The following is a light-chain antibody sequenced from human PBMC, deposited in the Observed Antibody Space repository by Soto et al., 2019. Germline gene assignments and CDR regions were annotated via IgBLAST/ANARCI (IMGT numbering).Light chain of an antibody. CDR3: QQYGSSPVT. Sequence: ETVLTQSPVTLSLSPGDRATLSCRASHSVSSYLAWYQQKPGQAPRLLIYGASSRATGIPDRFSGSGSGTDFTLTISRLEPEDFAVYYCQQYGSSPVTFGQGTKVDIK. J-gene: IGKJ1*01. CDR2: GAS. V-gene: IGKV3-20*01. CDR1: HSVSSY.